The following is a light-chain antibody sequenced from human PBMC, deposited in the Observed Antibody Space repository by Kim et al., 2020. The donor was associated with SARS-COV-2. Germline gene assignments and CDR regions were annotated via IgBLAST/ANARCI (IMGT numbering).Light chain of an antibody. V-gene: IGLV1-44*01. CDR2: SNS. J-gene: IGLJ2*01. CDR1: RSNIGSNP. Sequence: QSVLTQPPSVSGTPGQSVIISCSGSRSNIGSNPVNWYQHVPGTAPKLLIYSNSDRPSGVPDRFTASKSDTSAALAISGLQSEDETTYYCAAWDESPDGFLVFGGGTQLTVL. CDR3: AAWDESPDGFLV.